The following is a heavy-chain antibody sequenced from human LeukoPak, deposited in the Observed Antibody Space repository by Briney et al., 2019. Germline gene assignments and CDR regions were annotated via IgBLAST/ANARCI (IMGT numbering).Heavy chain of an antibody. CDR3: ATDGYTDY. CDR2: IKSGAEAGTT. J-gene: IGHJ4*02. Sequence: PGGSLRLSCAASGFTITNAWMSWVRQAPGKGLEWVGRIKSGAEAGTTEYAAPVKGRFTISRDDSRNTLYLQMNGPKTEDTAMYYCATDGYTDYWGQGTLVTVSS. CDR1: GFTITNAW. D-gene: IGHD1-1*01. V-gene: IGHV3-15*01.